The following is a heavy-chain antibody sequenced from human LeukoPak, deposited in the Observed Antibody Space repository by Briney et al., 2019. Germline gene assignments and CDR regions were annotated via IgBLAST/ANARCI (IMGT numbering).Heavy chain of an antibody. CDR2: ISAYNGNT. J-gene: IGHJ3*01. D-gene: IGHD2-2*01. Sequence: GASVTVSCKASGYTFTNYGISWVRQAPGQGLEWMGWISAYNGNTNYPQKLQGRVTMTTDTSTSTAYMELRSLRSDDTAVYYCARDTPRYCSSTSCYAFDVWGQGTMVTVSS. CDR1: GYTFTNYG. CDR3: ARDTPRYCSSTSCYAFDV. V-gene: IGHV1-18*04.